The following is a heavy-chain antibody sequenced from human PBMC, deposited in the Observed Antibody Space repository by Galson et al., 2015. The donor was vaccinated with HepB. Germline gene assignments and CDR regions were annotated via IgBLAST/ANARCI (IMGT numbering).Heavy chain of an antibody. J-gene: IGHJ4*02. CDR1: GFTFGNGW. Sequence: SLRLSCAASGFTFGNGWMNWFRQAPGKGLEWVGRIRSKTDGGTTDYAAPVEGRFVISRDDSKSILYLQMNSLKTEDTAVYYCATPRIPAAGQTGYWCQGTLVTVSS. V-gene: IGHV3-15*01. CDR2: IRSKTDGGTT. D-gene: IGHD6-13*01. CDR3: ATPRIPAAGQTGY.